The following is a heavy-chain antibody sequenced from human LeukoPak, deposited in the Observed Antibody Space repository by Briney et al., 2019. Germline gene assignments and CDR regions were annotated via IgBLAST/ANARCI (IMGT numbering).Heavy chain of an antibody. V-gene: IGHV3-30*18. Sequence: GGSLRLSCAASGFTFSSYGMHWVRQAPGKGLEWVAVISKDERSKYYADSVKGRFTISRDNSRNTLYLQMNSLRDEDTAMYYCAKDPLGPWKYYFDYWGPGTLVTVSS. J-gene: IGHJ4*02. CDR1: GFTFSSYG. CDR2: ISKDERSK. D-gene: IGHD1-1*01. CDR3: AKDPLGPWKYYFDY.